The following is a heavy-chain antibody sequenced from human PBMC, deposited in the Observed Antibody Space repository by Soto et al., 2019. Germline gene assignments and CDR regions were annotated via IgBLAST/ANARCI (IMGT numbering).Heavy chain of an antibody. Sequence: QVQLVEFGGGVVQPGRSLRLSCAASGFTFSSYGMHWVRQAPGKGLEWVAVISYDGSNKYYADSVKGRFTISRDNSKNTLYLQMNSLRAEDTAVYYCAKDHRLLWFGEATHPLDYWGQGTLVTVSS. D-gene: IGHD3-10*01. V-gene: IGHV3-30*18. CDR3: AKDHRLLWFGEATHPLDY. J-gene: IGHJ4*02. CDR1: GFTFSSYG. CDR2: ISYDGSNK.